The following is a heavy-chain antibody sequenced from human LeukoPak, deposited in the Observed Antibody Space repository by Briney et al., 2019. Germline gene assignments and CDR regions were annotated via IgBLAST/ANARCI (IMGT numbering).Heavy chain of an antibody. Sequence: GASEKVSCKASGGTFSSYAISWVRQAPGQGLEWMGGIIPIFGTANYAQKFQGRVTITTDESTSTAYMELSSLRSEDTAVYYCAANLGLAVAGITYWGQGTLVTVSS. CDR1: GGTFSSYA. CDR2: IIPIFGTA. D-gene: IGHD6-19*01. J-gene: IGHJ4*02. V-gene: IGHV1-69*05. CDR3: AANLGLAVAGITY.